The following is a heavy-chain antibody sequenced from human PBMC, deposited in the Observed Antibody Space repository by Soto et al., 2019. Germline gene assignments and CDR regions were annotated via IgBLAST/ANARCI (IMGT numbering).Heavy chain of an antibody. D-gene: IGHD6-13*01. Sequence: PSETLSLTCTVSGGSISSYYWSWIRQPPGKGLEWIGYIYYSGSTNYNPSLKSRVTISVDTSKNQFSLELSSVTAADTAVYYCARVRGYSTGFDPWGQGTLVTVSS. CDR3: ARVRGYSTGFDP. CDR2: IYYSGST. J-gene: IGHJ5*02. V-gene: IGHV4-59*01. CDR1: GGSISSYY.